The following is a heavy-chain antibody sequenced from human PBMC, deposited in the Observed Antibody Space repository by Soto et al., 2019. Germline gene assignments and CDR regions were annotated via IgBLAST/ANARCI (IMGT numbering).Heavy chain of an antibody. CDR2: ISPDGSGT. J-gene: IGHJ4*02. CDR3: ATWGYFDPG. Sequence: EVQLVESGGGLVQPGGSLRLSCAASGFTFSNYWMHWVRQAPGKGLVWVSRISPDGSGTAYADSVKGRFTISRDNAKSTLYLQMNSLRAEDTALYYCATWGYFDPGWGQGTLVTVSS. D-gene: IGHD3-9*01. V-gene: IGHV3-74*01. CDR1: GFTFSNYW.